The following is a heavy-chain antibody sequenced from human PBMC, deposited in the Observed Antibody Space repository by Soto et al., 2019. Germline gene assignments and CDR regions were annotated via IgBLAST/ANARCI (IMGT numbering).Heavy chain of an antibody. D-gene: IGHD2-2*01. CDR2: IIPIFGTA. CDR3: ARDPGLGYCSSTSCFDY. J-gene: IGHJ4*02. V-gene: IGHV1-69*13. Sequence: ASVKVSCKASGGTFSSYAISWVRQAPGQGLEWMGGIIPIFGTANYAQKFQGRVTITADESTSTAYMELSSLRSEDTAVYYCARDPGLGYCSSTSCFDYWGQGTLVTVSS. CDR1: GGTFSSYA.